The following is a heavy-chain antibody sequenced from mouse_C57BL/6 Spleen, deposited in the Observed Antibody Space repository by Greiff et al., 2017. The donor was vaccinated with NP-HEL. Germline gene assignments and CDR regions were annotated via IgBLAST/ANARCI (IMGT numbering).Heavy chain of an antibody. Sequence: QVQLKQSGAELMKPGASVKLSCKATGYTFTGYWIEWVKQRPGHGLEWIGEILPGSGSTNYNEKFKGKATFTADTSSNTAYMQLSSLTTEDSASYYCARVTTVVDYYAMDYWGQGTSVTVSS. J-gene: IGHJ4*01. V-gene: IGHV1-9*01. CDR2: ILPGSGST. D-gene: IGHD1-1*01. CDR3: ARVTTVVDYYAMDY. CDR1: GYTFTGYW.